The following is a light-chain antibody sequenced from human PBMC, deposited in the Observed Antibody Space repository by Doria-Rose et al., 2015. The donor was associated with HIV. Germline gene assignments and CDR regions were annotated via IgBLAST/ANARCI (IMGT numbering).Light chain of an antibody. CDR1: QSFSSTY. J-gene: IGKJ1*01. CDR2: DGS. CDR3: HQYGTSWT. V-gene: IGKV3-20*01. Sequence: EIVMTQSPGTLSLSLGERATLSCRASQSFSSTYLAWYQQKPGQAPSLLIYDGSTRATGIPDRFSASGSGTDFTLTINRLEPEDFALYYCHQYGTSWTFGQGTKVE.